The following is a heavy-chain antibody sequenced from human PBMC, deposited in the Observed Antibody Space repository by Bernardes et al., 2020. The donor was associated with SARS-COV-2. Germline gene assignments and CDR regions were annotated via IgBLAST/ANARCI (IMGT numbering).Heavy chain of an antibody. D-gene: IGHD4-17*01. CDR2: IYYSGST. J-gene: IGHJ4*02. CDR1: GGSISSYY. Sequence: SETLSLTCTVSGGSISSYYWSWIRQPPGKGLEWIGYIYYSGSTNYNPSLKSRVTISVDTSKNQFSLKLSSVTAADTAVYYCARALDEGNYGDYAFDYWGQGTLVTVSS. CDR3: ARALDEGNYGDYAFDY. V-gene: IGHV4-59*01.